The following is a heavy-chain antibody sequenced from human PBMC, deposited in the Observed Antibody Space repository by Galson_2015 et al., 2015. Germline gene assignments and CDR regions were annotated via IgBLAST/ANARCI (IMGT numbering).Heavy chain of an antibody. D-gene: IGHD5-18*01. J-gene: IGHJ4*02. CDR1: GGSFSGYY. Sequence: ETLSLTCAVYGGSFSGYYWSWIRQPPGKGLEWIGEINHSGSTNYNPSLKSRVTISVDTSKNQFSLKLSSVTAADTAVYYCARGRYSYPEDYWGQGTLVTVSS. CDR2: INHSGST. CDR3: ARGRYSYPEDY. V-gene: IGHV4-34*01.